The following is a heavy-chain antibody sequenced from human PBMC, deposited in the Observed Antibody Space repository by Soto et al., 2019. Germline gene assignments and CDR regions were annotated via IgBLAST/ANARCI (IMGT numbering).Heavy chain of an antibody. D-gene: IGHD4-4*01. CDR3: AAYSNYLGRWQYFDY. V-gene: IGHV4-39*01. CDR1: GDSVSSSSSY. J-gene: IGHJ4*02. Sequence: NPSETLSLTCTVSGDSVSSSSSYWGWIRQPPGKGLEWIGSFYNGETTYYKTSLKSRVTISVDMSKNQFSLKLKSVTAADTAIYYCAAYSNYLGRWQYFDYWGQGTLVTVSS. CDR2: FYNGETT.